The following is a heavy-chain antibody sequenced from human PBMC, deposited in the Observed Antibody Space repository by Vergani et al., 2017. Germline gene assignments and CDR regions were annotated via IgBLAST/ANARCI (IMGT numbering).Heavy chain of an antibody. Sequence: EVQLVESGGGLVQPGGSLRLSCAASGFTFSSYWMSWVRQAPGKGLEWVANIKQDGSEKYYVDSVKGRFTISRDNAKNSLYLQMNSLRAEDTAVYYCARVSGYYYGGYDYWGQGTLVTVSS. CDR1: GFTFSSYW. CDR2: IKQDGSEK. CDR3: ARVSGYYYGGYDY. J-gene: IGHJ4*02. D-gene: IGHD3-22*01. V-gene: IGHV3-7*03.